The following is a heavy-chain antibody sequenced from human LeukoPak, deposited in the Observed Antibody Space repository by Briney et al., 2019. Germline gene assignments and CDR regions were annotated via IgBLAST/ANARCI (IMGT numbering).Heavy chain of an antibody. D-gene: IGHD3-9*01. J-gene: IGHJ4*02. V-gene: IGHV3-23*01. CDR3: AKGSLDWFLLDY. Sequence: PGGSLILSCAASGFTLSSHAMSWVRQAPGKGLEWVSGISGSGGSTYYADSVKGRFTVSRDNSKSTLYLQMDSLRAEDTAVYYCAKGSLDWFLLDYWGQGTLVIVSS. CDR2: ISGSGGST. CDR1: GFTLSSHA.